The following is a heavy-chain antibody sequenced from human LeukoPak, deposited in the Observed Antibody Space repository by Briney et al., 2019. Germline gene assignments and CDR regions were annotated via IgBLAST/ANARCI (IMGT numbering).Heavy chain of an antibody. V-gene: IGHV3-7*01. CDR2: IKQDGSEK. J-gene: IGHJ4*02. CDR1: GFTFSSYW. D-gene: IGHD3-22*01. CDR3: ARDTHYYDSSGYWDY. Sequence: GGSLRLSCAASGFTFSSYWMSWVRQAPGKGLEWVANIKQDGSEKYYVDSVKGRFTISRDNAKNSLYLQMNSLRAEDTAVYYCARDTHYYDSSGYWDYWGQGTLVTVSS.